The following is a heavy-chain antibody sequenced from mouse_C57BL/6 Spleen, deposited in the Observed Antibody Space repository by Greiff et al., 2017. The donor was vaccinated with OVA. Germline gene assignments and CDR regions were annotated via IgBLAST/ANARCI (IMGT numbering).Heavy chain of an antibody. CDR2: INPNNGGT. D-gene: IGHD3-2*02. V-gene: IGHV1-18*01. J-gene: IGHJ3*01. CDR3: ARGQLRLPFAY. Sequence: EVKLVESGPELVKPGASVKIPCKASGYTFTDYNMDWVKQSHGKSLEWIGDINPNNGGTIYNQKFKGKATLTVDKSSSTAYMELRSLTSEDTAVYYCARGQLRLPFAYWGQGTLVTVSA. CDR1: GYTFTDYN.